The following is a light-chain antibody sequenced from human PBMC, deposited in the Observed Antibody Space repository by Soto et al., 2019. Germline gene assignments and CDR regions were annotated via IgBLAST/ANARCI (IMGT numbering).Light chain of an antibody. V-gene: IGKV1-5*01. Sequence: DIQMTQSPSTLSASVGGRVTITCRASQSVGTWVAWYQQKPGKAPKLLIYGASNLESGVPSRFSGSGSGTEFTLTITTLQPDDFATYFCQLYNRNTWSFCPGTKVDIK. J-gene: IGKJ1*01. CDR1: QSVGTW. CDR3: QLYNRNTWS. CDR2: GAS.